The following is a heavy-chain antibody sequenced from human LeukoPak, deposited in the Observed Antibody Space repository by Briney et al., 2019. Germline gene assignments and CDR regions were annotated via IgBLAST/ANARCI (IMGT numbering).Heavy chain of an antibody. V-gene: IGHV3-23*01. J-gene: IGHJ4*02. D-gene: IGHD2-15*01. Sequence: GGSLRLSCAASGFTFSSYALSWVREAPGKGLEWVSAIGDSAYNTYYADSVKGRFTISRDNSKNTLYLQMNSLRVVDTAVCYCAKDPRMGPPRYFDYWGQGILVTVSS. CDR1: GFTFSSYA. CDR3: AKDPRMGPPRYFDY. CDR2: IGDSAYNT.